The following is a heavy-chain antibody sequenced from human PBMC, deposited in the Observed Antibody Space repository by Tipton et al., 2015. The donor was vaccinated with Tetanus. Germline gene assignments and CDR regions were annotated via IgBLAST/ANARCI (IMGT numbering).Heavy chain of an antibody. CDR3: ARGSDIVVVPGVTRAGWFDP. Sequence: TLSLTCTVSGVSFSGYYWSWIRQPAGKGLEWIGRVDRSGTTTYNPSLKGRVTMSLDKTKNHFTLKLTSVTAADTAMYYCARGSDIVVVPGVTRAGWFDPWGQGTLVTVSS. J-gene: IGHJ5*02. CDR1: GVSFSGYY. V-gene: IGHV4-4*07. D-gene: IGHD2-2*01. CDR2: VDRSGTT.